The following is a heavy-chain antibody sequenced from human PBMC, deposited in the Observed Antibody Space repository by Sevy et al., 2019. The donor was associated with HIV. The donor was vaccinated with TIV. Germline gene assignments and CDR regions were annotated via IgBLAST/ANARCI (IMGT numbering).Heavy chain of an antibody. V-gene: IGHV1-18*01. Sequence: ASVKVSCKASGYTFTSYGISWGRQAPGQGLEWMGWISAYNGNTNNAQKLQGRVTMTTDTSTSTAYMELRRLRSDDTAVYYCARGEVYSDSSGYSHAFDIWGQGTMVPVSS. CDR2: ISAYNGNT. CDR3: ARGEVYSDSSGYSHAFDI. D-gene: IGHD3-22*01. CDR1: GYTFTSYG. J-gene: IGHJ3*02.